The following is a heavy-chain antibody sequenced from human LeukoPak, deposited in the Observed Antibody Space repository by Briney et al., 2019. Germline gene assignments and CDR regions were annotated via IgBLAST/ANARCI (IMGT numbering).Heavy chain of an antibody. CDR1: GGTFSSYA. Sequence: ASVKVSCKASGGTFSSYAISWVRQAPGQGLEWMGGIIPIFGTANYAQKFQGRVTITTDESTGTAYMELSSLRSEDTAVYYCARLSDSSGYVGHWGQGTLVTVSS. CDR2: IIPIFGTA. J-gene: IGHJ4*02. D-gene: IGHD3-22*01. V-gene: IGHV1-69*05. CDR3: ARLSDSSGYVGH.